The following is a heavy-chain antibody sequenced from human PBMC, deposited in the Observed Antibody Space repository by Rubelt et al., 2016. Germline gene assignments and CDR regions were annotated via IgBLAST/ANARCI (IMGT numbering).Heavy chain of an antibody. CDR1: GFTFSNAW. Sequence: EVQLVESGGGLVKPGGSLRLSCAASGFTFSNAWMSWVRQAPGKGLEWVANIKQDGSEKYYVDSVKGRFTISRDNAKNALYLQMNSLRAEDTAVYYCASQPPQGMIVVNWGQGTLVTVSS. CDR3: ASQPPQGMIVVN. V-gene: IGHV3-7*03. CDR2: IKQDGSEK. J-gene: IGHJ4*02. D-gene: IGHD3-22*01.